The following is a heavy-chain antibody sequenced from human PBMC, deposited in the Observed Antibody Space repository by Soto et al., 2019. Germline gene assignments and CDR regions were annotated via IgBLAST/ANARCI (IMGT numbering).Heavy chain of an antibody. V-gene: IGHV3-23*01. J-gene: IGHJ4*02. CDR2: ISGSGGST. CDR1: GFTFSSYA. CDR3: AKGAVTTYYFDY. Sequence: GGYLRLSCAASGFTFSSYAMSWVRQAPGKGLEWVPAISGSGGSTYYADSVKGRFTISRDNSKNTLYLQMDSLRAEDTAVYYCAKGAVTTYYFDYWGQGTLVTVSS. D-gene: IGHD4-17*01.